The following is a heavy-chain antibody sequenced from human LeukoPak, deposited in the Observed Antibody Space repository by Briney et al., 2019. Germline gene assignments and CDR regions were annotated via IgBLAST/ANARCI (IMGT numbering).Heavy chain of an antibody. CDR2: IKPGDSVT. J-gene: IGHJ4*02. CDR1: GCSFTSNW. D-gene: IGHD4-23*01. V-gene: IGHV5-51*01. Sequence: GESLQISCKVAGCSFTSNWDGWVRRMPGKGREWMGIIKPGDSVTRYSPSFQGQVPFSAYKSISTAYLQLSSLKASDTAMYYCARYLGYGGATQKYYFDSWGQGTLVTVSS. CDR3: ARYLGYGGATQKYYFDS.